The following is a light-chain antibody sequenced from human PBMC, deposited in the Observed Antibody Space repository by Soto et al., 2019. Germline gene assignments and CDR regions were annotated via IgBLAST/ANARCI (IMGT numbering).Light chain of an antibody. Sequence: DIQMTQSPSSLSASVGDRVTITCQASQDISNYLNWYQHKPVKAPKLLIYAASNLETGVPPRFSGSGSGTDFTFTIRSLQPADIATYYCTQYDTAPLTFGGGTKVEIK. V-gene: IGKV1-33*01. CDR1: QDISNY. CDR3: TQYDTAPLT. J-gene: IGKJ4*01. CDR2: AAS.